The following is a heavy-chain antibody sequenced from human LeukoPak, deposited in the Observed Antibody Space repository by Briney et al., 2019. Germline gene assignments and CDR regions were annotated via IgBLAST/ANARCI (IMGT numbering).Heavy chain of an antibody. J-gene: IGHJ5*02. CDR1: GGSISSYY. D-gene: IGHD6-13*01. Sequence: SETLSLTCTVPGGSISSYYWSWIRQPPGKGLEWIGYIYYSGSTNYNPSLKSRVTISVDTSKNQFSLKLSSVTAADTAVYYCARVKRSSWYNWFDPWGQGTLVTVSS. CDR3: ARVKRSSWYNWFDP. CDR2: IYYSGST. V-gene: IGHV4-59*01.